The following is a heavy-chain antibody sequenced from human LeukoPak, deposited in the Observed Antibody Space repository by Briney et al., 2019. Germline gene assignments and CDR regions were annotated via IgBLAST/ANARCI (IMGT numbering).Heavy chain of an antibody. CDR2: IKEDGSES. CDR3: AKVGLLWFGESWMDV. CDR1: GFIFSTYW. V-gene: IGHV3-7*01. D-gene: IGHD3-10*01. Sequence: GGSLRLSCTGSGFIFSTYWMSWVRQAPGKGLEWVANIKEDGSESHYVDSVKGRFTISRDNAKNSLYLQMNSLRAEDTAVYFCAKVGLLWFGESWMDVWGQGTTVTVSS. J-gene: IGHJ6*02.